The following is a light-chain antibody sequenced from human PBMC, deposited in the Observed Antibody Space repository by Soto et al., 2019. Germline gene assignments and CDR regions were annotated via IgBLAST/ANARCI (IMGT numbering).Light chain of an antibody. CDR2: GAS. J-gene: IGKJ2*01. V-gene: IGKV3-20*01. Sequence: EIVLTQSPGTLSLSPGERATLSCRASQSVSSSYLAWYQQTPGQTPRLLIYGASSRATGIPDMFSGSGSGTDFTLTISRLEPEDFAVYYCQQFGNSPYTFGQGTKLDIK. CDR3: QQFGNSPYT. CDR1: QSVSSSY.